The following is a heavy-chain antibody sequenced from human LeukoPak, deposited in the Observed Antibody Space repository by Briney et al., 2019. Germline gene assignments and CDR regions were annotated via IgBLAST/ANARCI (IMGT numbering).Heavy chain of an antibody. Sequence: PSETLSLNCTVSGGSISSSSYYWGWIRQPPGKGLEWIGSIYYSGSTYYNPSLKSRVTISVDTSKNQFSLKLSSVTAADTAVYYCARLVEMATIGYWGQGTLVTVSS. D-gene: IGHD5-24*01. V-gene: IGHV4-39*01. CDR2: IYYSGST. CDR3: ARLVEMATIGY. J-gene: IGHJ4*02. CDR1: GGSISSSSYY.